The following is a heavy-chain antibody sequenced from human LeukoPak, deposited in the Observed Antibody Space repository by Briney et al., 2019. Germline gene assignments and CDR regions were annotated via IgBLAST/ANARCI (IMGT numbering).Heavy chain of an antibody. V-gene: IGHV4-39*01. J-gene: IGHJ6*02. CDR3: ARNVGYHWGYYYGMDV. CDR1: GGSISSSSYY. Sequence: PSETLSLTCTVSGGSISSSSYYWGWIRQPPGKGLEWIGSIYYSGSTYYNPSLKSRVTISVDTSKNQFSLKLSSVTAADTAVYYCARNVGYHWGYYYGMDVWGQGTTVTVSS. CDR2: IYYSGST. D-gene: IGHD5-18*01.